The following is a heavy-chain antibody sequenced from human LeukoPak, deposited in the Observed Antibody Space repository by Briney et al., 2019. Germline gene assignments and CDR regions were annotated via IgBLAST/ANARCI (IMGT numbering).Heavy chain of an antibody. CDR3: ARDSSGWYRGWFDP. D-gene: IGHD6-19*01. CDR1: GGSISSSSYY. J-gene: IGHJ5*02. V-gene: IGHV4-39*06. CDR2: IYYSGST. Sequence: ETLSLTCTVSGGSISSSSYYWGWTRQPPGKGLEWIGSIYYSGSTYYNPSLKSRVTISVDTSKNQFPLKLSSVTAADTAVYYCARDSSGWYRGWFDPWGQGTLVTVSS.